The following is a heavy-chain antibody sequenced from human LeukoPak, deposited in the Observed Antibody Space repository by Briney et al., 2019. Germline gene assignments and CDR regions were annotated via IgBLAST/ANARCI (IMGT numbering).Heavy chain of an antibody. Sequence: PSETLSLTCTVSGGSISSGGYYWSWIRQHPGKGLEWIGYIYYSGSTYYNPSLKSRVTISVDTSKNQFSLKLSSVTAADTAVYYCARIYDFWSGLPDYWGQGTLVTVSP. CDR3: ARIYDFWSGLPDY. V-gene: IGHV4-31*03. D-gene: IGHD3-3*01. CDR2: IYYSGST. J-gene: IGHJ4*02. CDR1: GGSISSGGYY.